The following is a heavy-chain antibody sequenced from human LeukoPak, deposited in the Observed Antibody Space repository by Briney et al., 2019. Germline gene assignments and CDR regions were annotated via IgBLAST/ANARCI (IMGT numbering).Heavy chain of an antibody. Sequence: ASVKVSCKASGYTFTSYGISWVRQAPGQGLEWMGWISAYNGNTNYAQKLQGRVTMTTDTSTSTAYMELRSLRSDDTAVYYCAREKPHYYDSGGYYLWGQGTLVTVSS. V-gene: IGHV1-18*01. D-gene: IGHD3-22*01. CDR1: GYTFTSYG. CDR2: ISAYNGNT. CDR3: AREKPHYYDSGGYYL. J-gene: IGHJ4*02.